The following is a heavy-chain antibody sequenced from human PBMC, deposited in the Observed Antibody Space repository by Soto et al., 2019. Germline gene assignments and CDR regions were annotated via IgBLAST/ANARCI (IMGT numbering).Heavy chain of an antibody. CDR1: GFTFRSYA. J-gene: IGHJ6*02. V-gene: IGHV3-30*04. CDR3: ARDAPYYYDSSGYYPGLYGMDV. CDR2: ISYDGSNK. D-gene: IGHD3-22*01. Sequence: QVQLVESGGGVVQPGRSLRLSCAASGFTFRSYAMHWVRQAPGKGLEWVAVISYDGSNKYYADSVKGRFTISRDNSKNTLYLQMNSLRAEDTAVYYCARDAPYYYDSSGYYPGLYGMDVWGQGTTVTVSS.